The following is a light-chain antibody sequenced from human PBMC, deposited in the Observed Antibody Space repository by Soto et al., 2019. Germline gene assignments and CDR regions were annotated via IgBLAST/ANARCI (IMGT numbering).Light chain of an antibody. Sequence: IQLTQSPSSLSSSLGDRVTITWRASQGISSYLGWYQQKPGKAPNLLIYDASTLHSGVPSRFSGGVSGTDGTITISSLKKEDGSTYDCQQVNVYTSTFGGGTKVDIK. J-gene: IGKJ4*01. V-gene: IGKV1-9*01. CDR3: QQVNVYTST. CDR1: QGISSY. CDR2: DAS.